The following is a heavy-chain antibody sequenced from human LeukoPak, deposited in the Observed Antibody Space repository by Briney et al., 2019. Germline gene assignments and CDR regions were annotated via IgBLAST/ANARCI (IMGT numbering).Heavy chain of an antibody. Sequence: RSGGSLRLSCAASGFTFSSYAMSWVRQAPGKGLEWVSGISGGDISTYYADSVKGRFTISRDNSKNTLYLQMNSLRAEDTAVYYCAKNRLETDYGSGSEYYYYMDVWGKGTTVTVSS. J-gene: IGHJ6*03. D-gene: IGHD3-10*01. CDR1: GFTFSSYA. CDR2: ISGGDIST. CDR3: AKNRLETDYGSGSEYYYYMDV. V-gene: IGHV3-23*01.